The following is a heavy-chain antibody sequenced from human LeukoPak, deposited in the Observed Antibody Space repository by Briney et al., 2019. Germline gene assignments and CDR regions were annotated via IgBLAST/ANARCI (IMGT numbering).Heavy chain of an antibody. V-gene: IGHV4-39*07. Sequence: SETLSLTCTVSGGSVSRSPYYWGWIRQPPGKGLEWIGEINHSGSTNYNPSLKSRVTISVDTSKNQFSLKLNSVTAADTAVYYCARVRWHRVVRAFDIWGQGTMVTVSS. CDR1: GGSVSRSPYY. CDR2: INHSGST. J-gene: IGHJ3*02. D-gene: IGHD2-21*01. CDR3: ARVRWHRVVRAFDI.